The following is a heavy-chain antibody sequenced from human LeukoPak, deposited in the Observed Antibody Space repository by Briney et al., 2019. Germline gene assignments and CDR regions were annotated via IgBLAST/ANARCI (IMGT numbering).Heavy chain of an antibody. D-gene: IGHD3-16*01. CDR2: FYASGIT. Sequence: KSSETLSLTCTVSGGSISSYSWSWIRQPAGKGLEWIGLFYASGITNYHPSLKTRATISVDTSKNQFSLNLKSVTAADTAIYYCATTLDYGCFDPWGQGALVTVSS. J-gene: IGHJ5*02. CDR1: GGSISSYS. V-gene: IGHV4-4*07. CDR3: ATTLDYGCFDP.